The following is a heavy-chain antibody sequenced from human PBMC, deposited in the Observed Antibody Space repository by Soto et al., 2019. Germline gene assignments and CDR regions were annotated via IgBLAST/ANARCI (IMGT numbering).Heavy chain of an antibody. D-gene: IGHD3-22*01. J-gene: IGHJ3*02. Sequence: SLKISCKGSGYSFTSYWISWVRQMPGKGLEWMGRIDPSDSYTNYSPSFQGHVTTSADKSISTAYLQWSSLKASDTAMYYCARGVTYYYDSSGYYYRPDAFDIWGQGTMVTV. CDR1: GYSFTSYW. V-gene: IGHV5-10-1*01. CDR3: ARGVTYYYDSSGYYYRPDAFDI. CDR2: IDPSDSYT.